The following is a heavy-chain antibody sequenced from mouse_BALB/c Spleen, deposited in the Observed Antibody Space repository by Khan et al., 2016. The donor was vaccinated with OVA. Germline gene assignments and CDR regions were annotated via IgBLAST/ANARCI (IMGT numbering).Heavy chain of an antibody. D-gene: IGHD2-14*01. CDR2: ISYSGVT. CDR3: ARGNYYRYAMDY. Sequence: EVELVESGPGLVKPSQSLSLTCTVTGYSITSGYAWNWIRQFPGNKLEWMGYISYSGVTSYTPSFKSRIYITRYTSKNQFFLQLNSVTTEDTATYYCARGNYYRYAMDYWGQGTTLPVSS. CDR1: GYSITSGYA. J-gene: IGHJ2*01. V-gene: IGHV3-2*02.